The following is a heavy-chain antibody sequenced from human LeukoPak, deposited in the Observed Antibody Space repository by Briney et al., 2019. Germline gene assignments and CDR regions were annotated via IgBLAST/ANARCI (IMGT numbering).Heavy chain of an antibody. Sequence: GGSLRLSCAASGFTFSSYSMNWVRQAPGKGLEWVSSISSSSSYIYYADSVKGRFTISRDNAKNSLYLQMNSLRAEDTAVYYCARDQGTYYYGSGSYYPDAFDIWGQGTMVTVSS. CDR3: ARDQGTYYYGSGSYYPDAFDI. CDR2: ISSSSSYI. J-gene: IGHJ3*02. V-gene: IGHV3-21*04. D-gene: IGHD3-10*01. CDR1: GFTFSSYS.